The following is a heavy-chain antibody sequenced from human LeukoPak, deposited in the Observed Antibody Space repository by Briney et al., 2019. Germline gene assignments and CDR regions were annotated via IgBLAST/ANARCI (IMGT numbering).Heavy chain of an antibody. J-gene: IGHJ2*01. CDR3: SRGPENPLNWYFDL. D-gene: IGHD1-14*01. V-gene: IGHV4-30-4*08. CDR2: IYYSGST. Sequence: SETLSLTCTVSGGSISSGGYYWSWIRQHPGKGLEWIGYIYYSGSTYYNPSLKSRVTISLDTSKNQFSLKLNSVTADDTAVYYCSRGPENPLNWYFDLWGRGTLVTVSS. CDR1: GGSISSGGYY.